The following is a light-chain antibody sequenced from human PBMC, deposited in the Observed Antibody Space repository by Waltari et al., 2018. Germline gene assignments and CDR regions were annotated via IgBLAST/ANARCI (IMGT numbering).Light chain of an antibody. CDR1: QSVLYTSDSKNY. CDR2: WAS. J-gene: IGKJ2*01. CDR3: QQYYDTPT. V-gene: IGKV4-1*01. Sequence: DIVMTQSPDSLAVSLGKRATINCQSSQSVLYTSDSKNYLAWYQQKPGQPPKLLIYWASTRESGVPDRFTGSGSGTDFTLTVSSLQAEDVAVYYCQQYYDTPTFGQGTKLEIK.